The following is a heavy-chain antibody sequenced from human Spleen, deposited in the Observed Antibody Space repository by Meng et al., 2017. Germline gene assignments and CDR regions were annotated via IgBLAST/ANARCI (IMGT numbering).Heavy chain of an antibody. CDR2: IHYSGST. CDR1: GGFISTYY. D-gene: IGHD4-23*01. J-gene: IGHJ3*02. V-gene: IGHV4-59*01. Sequence: SETLSLTCTVSGGFISTYYWNWIRQPPGKGLEWIGYIHYSGSTKYNPSLKSRVTISVDTSKNQLSLKLSSVTAADTAVYYCARETTVVTALVSAFDIWGQGTMVTVSS. CDR3: ARETTVVTALVSAFDI.